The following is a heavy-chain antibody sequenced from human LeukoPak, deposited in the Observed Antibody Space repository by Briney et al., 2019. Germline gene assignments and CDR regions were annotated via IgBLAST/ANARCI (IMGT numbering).Heavy chain of an antibody. CDR1: GDSISNGGYY. Sequence: SQTLSLTCTVSGDSISNGGYYWSWIRQPPGKGLEWIGYIYYSGSTNYNPSLKSRVTISVDTSKNQFSLKLSSVTAADTAVYYCARLGPTTVTTFLDYWGQGTLVTVSS. CDR2: IYYSGST. V-gene: IGHV4-61*08. J-gene: IGHJ4*02. CDR3: ARLGPTTVTTFLDY. D-gene: IGHD4-11*01.